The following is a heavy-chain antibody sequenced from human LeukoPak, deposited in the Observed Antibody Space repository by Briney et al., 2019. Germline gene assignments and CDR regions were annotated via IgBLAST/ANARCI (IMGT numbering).Heavy chain of an antibody. Sequence: GGSLRLSCAASGFTFSNYGMSWVRQAPGKGLVWVSGTSGSGVTTYYADSVKGRFTISRDNSKNTLYLQMDSLRAEDTAVYYCANGEACSGWLFGYWGQGTLVTVSS. CDR2: TSGSGVTT. CDR3: ANGEACSGWLFGY. CDR1: GFTFSNYG. V-gene: IGHV3-23*01. J-gene: IGHJ4*02. D-gene: IGHD6-19*01.